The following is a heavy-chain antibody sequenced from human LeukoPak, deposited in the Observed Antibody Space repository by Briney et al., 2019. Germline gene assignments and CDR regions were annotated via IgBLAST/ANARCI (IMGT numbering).Heavy chain of an antibody. CDR1: AFSLNAYN. J-gene: IGHJ4*02. Sequence: GGSLRLSCAASAFSLNAYNMNWVRQAPGKGLEWVSSISYTGTYIYYADSVKGRFTISRDNAQNSLYLQMNSLRAEDTAVYYCARTGRAYYFDYWGQGTLVTVSS. V-gene: IGHV3-21*01. CDR3: ARTGRAYYFDY. CDR2: ISYTGTYI. D-gene: IGHD2-8*02.